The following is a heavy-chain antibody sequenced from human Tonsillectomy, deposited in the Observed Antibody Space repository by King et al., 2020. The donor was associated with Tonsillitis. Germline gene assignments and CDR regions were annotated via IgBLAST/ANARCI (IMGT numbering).Heavy chain of an antibody. D-gene: IGHD6-19*01. CDR1: GFTFSDYY. CDR3: ARPLFGEQWLVPFDY. J-gene: IGHJ4*02. CDR2: ISSSGSYT. V-gene: IGHV3-11*06. Sequence: VQLVQSGGGLVKPGGSLRLSCAASGFTFSDYYMSWVRQALGKGLEWVSYISSSGSYTVYADSVKGRLTISRDNAKNSLYLQMNSLRAEDTAVYYCARPLFGEQWLVPFDYWGQGTLVTVSS.